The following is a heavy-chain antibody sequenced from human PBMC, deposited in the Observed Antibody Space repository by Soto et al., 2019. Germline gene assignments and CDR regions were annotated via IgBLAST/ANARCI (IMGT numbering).Heavy chain of an antibody. J-gene: IGHJ4*02. V-gene: IGHV1-69*13. D-gene: IGHD3-10*01. CDR3: ASRRYYYGSGSYYNKTPSPYYLDY. CDR2: IIPIFGTA. CDR1: GGTFSSYA. Sequence: GASVKVSCKASGGTFSSYAISWVRQAPGQGLEWMGGIIPIFGTANYAQKFQGRVTITADESTSTAYMELSSLRSEDAAVYYCASRRYYYGSGSYYNKTPSPYYLDYWGQGTLVTVSS.